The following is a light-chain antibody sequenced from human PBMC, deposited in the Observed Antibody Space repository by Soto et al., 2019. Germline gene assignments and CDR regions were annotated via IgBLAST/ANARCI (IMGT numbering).Light chain of an antibody. CDR2: DSS. Sequence: IRVTQSPSSFSSSTGDSVPITCRASQVIMSYFVRYQQKEGNAPMLIIYDSSNLERGGPSRFSGSGSGTDFSRTVDSRQPDDTATYYGQQYDHPPYTFGQGTKVDIK. CDR1: QVIMSY. J-gene: IGKJ2*01. CDR3: QQYDHPPYT. V-gene: IGKV1-33*01.